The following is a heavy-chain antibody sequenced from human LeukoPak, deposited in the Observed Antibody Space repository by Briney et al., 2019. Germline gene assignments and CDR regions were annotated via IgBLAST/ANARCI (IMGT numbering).Heavy chain of an antibody. CDR1: GFTFSSYA. J-gene: IGHJ4*02. CDR3: ARDGKNYGPLDY. D-gene: IGHD3-16*01. Sequence: GGSLRLSCAASGFTFSSYAMHWVRQAPGKGLEWVAVISYDGSNKYYADSVKGRFTISRDNSKNTLYLQMNSLRAEDTAVYYCARDGKNYGPLDYWGQGTLVTVSS. CDR2: ISYDGSNK. V-gene: IGHV3-30-3*01.